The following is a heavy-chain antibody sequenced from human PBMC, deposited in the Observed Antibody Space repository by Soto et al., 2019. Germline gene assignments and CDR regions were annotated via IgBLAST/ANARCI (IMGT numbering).Heavy chain of an antibody. CDR1: GYAFTTYG. J-gene: IGHJ4*02. CDR3: ARGRYGDY. CDR2: ISAHNGNT. D-gene: IGHD1-1*01. Sequence: QVHLVQSGAEVKKPGASVKVSCKGSGYAFTTYGITWVRQAPGQGLEWMGWISAHNGNTNYAQKPQGRVTVTRDTSTSTAYMELRSLRSDDPAVDYCARGRYGDYWGQGALVTVSS. V-gene: IGHV1-18*01.